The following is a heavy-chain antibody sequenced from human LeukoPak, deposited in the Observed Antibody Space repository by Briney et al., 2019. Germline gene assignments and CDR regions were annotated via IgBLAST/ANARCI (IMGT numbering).Heavy chain of an antibody. D-gene: IGHD3-22*01. Sequence: ASVKVSCKASGYTFTAYYMHWVRQAPGQGLEWMGWINPSNGGTKYAQMFQGRVTMTRDTSISTAYMELSRLRSDDTAVYYCARDYYDSSAYLDYWGQGTLVTVSS. V-gene: IGHV1-2*02. CDR3: ARDYYDSSAYLDY. CDR1: GYTFTAYY. CDR2: INPSNGGT. J-gene: IGHJ4*02.